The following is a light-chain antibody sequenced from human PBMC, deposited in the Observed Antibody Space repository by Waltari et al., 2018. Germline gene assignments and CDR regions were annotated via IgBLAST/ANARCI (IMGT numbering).Light chain of an antibody. Sequence: QSALTQPPSVSGSPGQSVLTSCPGATSDVAIFGRVSWDQQAPGTAPRLLIYEVSNRPSGVPDRFSGSKSGNTASLTISGLQAEDEADYYCSSYTSSSTWVFGGGTKLTVL. CDR2: EVS. V-gene: IGLV2-18*02. J-gene: IGLJ2*01. CDR3: SSYTSSSTWV. CDR1: TSDVAIFGR.